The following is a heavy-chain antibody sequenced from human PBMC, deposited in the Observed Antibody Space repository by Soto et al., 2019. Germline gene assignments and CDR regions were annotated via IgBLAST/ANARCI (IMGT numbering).Heavy chain of an antibody. Sequence: GGSLRLSCAGPGFTFSGYAMSWVRQAPGKGLGWVSAISGSGDKTYHADSVKGRFTTSRDNSKNTLYLQMNSLKTEDTAVYYCAREEDSLTGYYNEYLDYRGQGTRVTVSS. CDR3: AREEDSLTGYYNEYLDY. D-gene: IGHD3-9*01. V-gene: IGHV3-23*01. CDR2: ISGSGDKT. J-gene: IGHJ4*02. CDR1: GFTFSGYA.